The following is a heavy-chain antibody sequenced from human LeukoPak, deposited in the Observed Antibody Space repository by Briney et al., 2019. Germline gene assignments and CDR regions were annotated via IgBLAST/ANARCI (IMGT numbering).Heavy chain of an antibody. J-gene: IGHJ4*02. D-gene: IGHD3-3*01. CDR2: IYYSGST. CDR3: ARAGLNLWSGYEDY. CDR1: GGSISSYY. Sequence: PSETLSLTCTVSGGSISSYYGSWIRQPPGKGLEWIGYIYYSGSTNYNPSLKSRVTISVDTSKNQFSLKLSSVTAADTAVYYCARAGLNLWSGYEDYWGQGTLVTVSS. V-gene: IGHV4-59*01.